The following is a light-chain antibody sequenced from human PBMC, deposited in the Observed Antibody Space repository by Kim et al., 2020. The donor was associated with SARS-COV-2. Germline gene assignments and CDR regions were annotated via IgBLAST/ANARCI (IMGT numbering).Light chain of an antibody. J-gene: IGKJ1*01. V-gene: IGKV1-5*01. CDR1: QNIGHL. CDR3: QQYDSGSPRT. CDR2: DAS. Sequence: SVGDRGTISCRATQNIGHLLAWYQQKPGKAPKLLISDASHLEHGGPSRFRGSGSGREFTLSISRLQPDDFATNFYQQYDSGSPRTFGPGRKVDIK.